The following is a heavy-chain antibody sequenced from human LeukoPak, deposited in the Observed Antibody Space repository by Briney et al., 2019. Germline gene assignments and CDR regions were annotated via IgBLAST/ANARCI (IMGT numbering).Heavy chain of an antibody. V-gene: IGHV1-2*02. Sequence: ASVKVSCKASGYTFTGYYMHWVRQAPGQGLEWMGWINPNSGGANYAQKFQDRVTMTRDTSISTAYMELSRLRSDDTAVYYCARSTDEYSSSCVDYWGQGTLVTVSS. CDR1: GYTFTGYY. J-gene: IGHJ4*02. CDR2: INPNSGGA. D-gene: IGHD6-6*01. CDR3: ARSTDEYSSSCVDY.